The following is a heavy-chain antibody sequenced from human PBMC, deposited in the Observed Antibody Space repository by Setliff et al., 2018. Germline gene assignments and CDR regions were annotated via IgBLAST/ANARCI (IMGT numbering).Heavy chain of an antibody. CDR2: ISPVGST. CDR3: ATSGFCSAGSCYSFDD. V-gene: IGHV4-34*01. J-gene: IGHJ4*02. CDR1: GGSGSFSGYY. D-gene: IGHD2-15*01. Sequence: LSLTCGVSGGSGSFSGYYWSWIRQPPGKGLEWIGEISPVGSTIYNPSLRGRVTMSVDTSKKRFSLNLTSVTAADTAVYYCATSGFCSAGSCYSFDDWGQGALVTVSS.